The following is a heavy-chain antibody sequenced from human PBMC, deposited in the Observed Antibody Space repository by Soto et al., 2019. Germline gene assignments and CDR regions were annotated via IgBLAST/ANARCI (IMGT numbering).Heavy chain of an antibody. CDR2: INHSGST. Sequence: QVQLQQWGAGLLKPSETLSLTCAVYGRSLSGYYWTWIRQPPGTGLEWIGEINHSGSTNYNPSLNSRVTISVDTSKNQCSLKLTSVTAADTAVYYCARDKITGLFDYWGQGTLVTVSS. J-gene: IGHJ4*02. CDR3: ARDKITGLFDY. D-gene: IGHD2-8*02. V-gene: IGHV4-34*01. CDR1: GRSLSGYY.